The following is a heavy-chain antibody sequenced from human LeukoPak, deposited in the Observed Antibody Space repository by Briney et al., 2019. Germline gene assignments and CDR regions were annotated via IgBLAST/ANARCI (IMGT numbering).Heavy chain of an antibody. CDR3: ARHDQQSDY. D-gene: IGHD6-13*01. V-gene: IGHV4-34*01. CDR1: GGSFSGYY. CDR2: INHSGST. Sequence: PSETLSLTCAVYGGSFSGYYWSWIRQPPGKGLEWIGEINHSGSTNYNPSLKSRVTIYIDTSKNQFSLKLSSVTAADTAVYYCARHDQQSDYWGQGTLVTVSS. J-gene: IGHJ4*02.